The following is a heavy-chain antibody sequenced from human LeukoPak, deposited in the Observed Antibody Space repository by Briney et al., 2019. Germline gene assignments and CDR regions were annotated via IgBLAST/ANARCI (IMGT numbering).Heavy chain of an antibody. CDR1: GGSISSGIYY. V-gene: IGHV4-39*01. Sequence: SETLSLTCTVSGGSISSGIYYWGWIRQSPGKGLQWIGSMYYSGNTYYNPSLKSRATISGDTSKNQFSLKLTSVTAADTAVYYCARHAIRAYWGQGPWSPSP. J-gene: IGHJ4*02. CDR2: MYYSGNT. CDR3: ARHAIRAY. D-gene: IGHD3-10*01.